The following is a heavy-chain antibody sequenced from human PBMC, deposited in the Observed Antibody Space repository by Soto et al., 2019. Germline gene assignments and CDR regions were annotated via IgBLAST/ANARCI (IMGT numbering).Heavy chain of an antibody. J-gene: IGHJ4*02. CDR2: IYSGGST. Sequence: PVGSLRFSCAASGFTVSSNYMSWVRQAPGKGLEWVSVIYSGGSTYYADSVKGRFTISRDNSKNTLYLQMNSLRAEDTAVYYCARTTDCSSTCCYLYYFDYWGQGTLVTVSS. CDR3: ARTTDCSSTCCYLYYFDY. CDR1: GFTVSSNY. D-gene: IGHD2-2*01. V-gene: IGHV3-53*01.